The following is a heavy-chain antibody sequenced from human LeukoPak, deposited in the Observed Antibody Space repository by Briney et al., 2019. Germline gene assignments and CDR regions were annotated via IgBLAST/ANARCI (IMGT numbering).Heavy chain of an antibody. V-gene: IGHV1-46*01. CDR2: INPSGGST. J-gene: IGHJ4*02. Sequence: ASAKVSCKASGYTFTSYGISRVRQAPGQGLEWMGIINPSGGSTSYAQKFQGRVTMTRDTSTSTVYMELSSLRSEDTAVYYCARDGWAVLYWGQGTLVTVSS. CDR3: ARDGWAVLY. CDR1: GYTFTSYG. D-gene: IGHD1-26*01.